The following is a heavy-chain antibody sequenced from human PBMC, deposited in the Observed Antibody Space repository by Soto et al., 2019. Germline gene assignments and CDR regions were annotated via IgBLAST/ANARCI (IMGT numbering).Heavy chain of an antibody. Sequence: SQTLSLTCAISGDSVSSNSAAWNWIRQSPSRGLEWLGRTYYRSKWYNDYAVSVNSRITINPDTSKNQFSLQLNSVTPEDADVYYCASGSQTDWLLTLWGQGTLVTVSS. CDR3: ASGSQTDWLLTL. J-gene: IGHJ4*02. V-gene: IGHV6-1*01. CDR2: TYYRSKWYN. CDR1: GDSVSSNSAA. D-gene: IGHD3-9*01.